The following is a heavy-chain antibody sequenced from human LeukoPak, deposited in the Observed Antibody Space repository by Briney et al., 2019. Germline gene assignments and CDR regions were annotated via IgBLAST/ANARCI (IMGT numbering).Heavy chain of an antibody. V-gene: IGHV4-34*01. CDR3: ARGAMVRGAKSYYYYYYLDG. CDR2: INHSGST. CDR1: GGSFSGYY. J-gene: IGHJ6*03. D-gene: IGHD3-10*01. Sequence: AETLSLTCAVYGGSFSGYYWGWIRQPPGKGLEWIGEINHSGSTNYNPSLKSRVTISVDTSKNQFSLKLSSVTAADTAVYYCARGAMVRGAKSYYYYYYLDGWGKGTTVTVSS.